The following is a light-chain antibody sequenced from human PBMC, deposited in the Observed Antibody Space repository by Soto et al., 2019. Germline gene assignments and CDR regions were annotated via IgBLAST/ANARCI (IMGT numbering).Light chain of an antibody. CDR3: NPYTTLSNRV. CDR2: EVT. Sequence: QSVLTQPASVSGSPGQSITISCTGTSTDIGAYNYVSWYQQHPGKAPKLLIYEVTNRPSGVSNRFSGSKSGNTASLTISGLQAEDEANYYSNPYTTLSNRVFGTGTKVTVL. CDR1: STDIGAYNY. V-gene: IGLV2-14*01. J-gene: IGLJ1*01.